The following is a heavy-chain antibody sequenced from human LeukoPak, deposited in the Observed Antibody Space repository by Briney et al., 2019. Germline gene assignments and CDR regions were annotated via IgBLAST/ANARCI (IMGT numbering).Heavy chain of an antibody. V-gene: IGHV4-34*01. CDR2: INHSGST. J-gene: IGHJ6*03. CDR3: ARRSLGKYQLPLGSGSGYYYYMDV. CDR1: GGSFSGYY. Sequence: PSETLSLTCAVYGGSFSGYYWSWIRQPPGKGLEWIGEINHSGSTNYNPSLKSRVTISVDTSKNQFSLKLSSVTAADTAVYYCARRSLGKYQLPLGSGSGYYYYMDVWGKGTTVTVSS. D-gene: IGHD2-2*01.